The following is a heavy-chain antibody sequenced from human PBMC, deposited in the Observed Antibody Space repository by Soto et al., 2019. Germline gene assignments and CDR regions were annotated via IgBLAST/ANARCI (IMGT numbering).Heavy chain of an antibody. CDR2: LRGSGATT. V-gene: IGHV3-23*01. CDR1: GFAFSSYA. D-gene: IGHD2-2*01. J-gene: IGHJ6*02. Sequence: VQLLESGGGLVQPGGSLRLSCAASGFAFSSYAMTWVRQAPGKGLEWVSALRGSGATTYYADSVKGRFTISRDNSKNTLSLEMNSLRAEDTAVYYCATPPESSRTFYYYGLDVLGQGATVTVSS. CDR3: ATPPESSRTFYYYGLDV.